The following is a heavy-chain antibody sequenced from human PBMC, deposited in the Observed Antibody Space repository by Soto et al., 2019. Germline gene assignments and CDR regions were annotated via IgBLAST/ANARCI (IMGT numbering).Heavy chain of an antibody. V-gene: IGHV3-21*01. CDR3: TRDASRDSSARGWFDP. CDR1: VFTFLSFT. CDR2: ISSNSAYI. J-gene: IGHJ5*02. Sequence: GWSLRLSCAYSVFTFLSFTMNWVRQAPGKGLEWVSTISSNSAYIYYTDALRGRFTISRDNAKNSLHLQMNSLRAEDTAVYYCTRDASRDSSARGWFDPWGPGTLVTVSS. D-gene: IGHD6-13*01.